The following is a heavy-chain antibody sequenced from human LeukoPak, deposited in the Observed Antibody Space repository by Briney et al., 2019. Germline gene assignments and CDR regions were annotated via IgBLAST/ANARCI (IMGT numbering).Heavy chain of an antibody. Sequence: SETLSLTCAVYGGSFSGYCWSWIRQPPGKGLEWIGEINHSGSTNYNPSLKSRVTISVDTSNNQFSLKMMSVNAADTAVYYCARRQWNDDAYDIWGQGTMVSVSS. V-gene: IGHV4-34*01. CDR1: GGSFSGYC. CDR3: ARRQWNDDAYDI. D-gene: IGHD1-1*01. CDR2: INHSGST. J-gene: IGHJ3*02.